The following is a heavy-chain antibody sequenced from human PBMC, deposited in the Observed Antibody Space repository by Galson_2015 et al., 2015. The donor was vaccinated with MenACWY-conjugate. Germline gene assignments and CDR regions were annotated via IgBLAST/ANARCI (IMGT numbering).Heavy chain of an antibody. CDR1: GFNFSSFG. Sequence: SLRLSYADSGFNFSSFGMLWDRQARGKGLDWAALISCAGSNKYYADSVKGRITSSRDNNKNTQNQQMNSLRTEDTAVYSCAKVETRSKVAAFSDWGQGTLVTVSS. CDR2: ISCAGSNK. D-gene: IGHD2-15*01. J-gene: IGHJ4*02. V-gene: IGHV3-30*18. CDR3: AKVETRSKVAAFSD.